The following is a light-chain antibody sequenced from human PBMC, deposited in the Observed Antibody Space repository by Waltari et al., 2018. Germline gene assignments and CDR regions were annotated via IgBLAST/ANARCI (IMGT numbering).Light chain of an antibody. J-gene: IGKJ2*01. Sequence: DIQMTQSPYTLSASVGDRVTITCRASPSISRWLAWYQQKPGTAPKLLIYKASSLESGFPSGFSCSGSGTEFTRTISSLRPDDFATYYFQQYNSFPYTFGQGTKLEIK. V-gene: IGKV1-5*03. CDR1: PSISRW. CDR3: QQYNSFPYT. CDR2: KAS.